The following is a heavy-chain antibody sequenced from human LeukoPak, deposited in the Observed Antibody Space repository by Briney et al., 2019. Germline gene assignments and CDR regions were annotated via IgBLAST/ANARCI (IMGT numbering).Heavy chain of an antibody. CDR2: IYHSGST. V-gene: IGHV4-4*02. Sequence: SETLSLTCAVSGGSISSSNWWSWVHQPPGKGLEWIGEIYHSGSTNYNPSLKSRVTISVDTSKNQFSLKLPSVTAADTAVYYCARLRGDGYNYVDSWGQGTLVAASS. J-gene: IGHJ4*02. D-gene: IGHD5-24*01. CDR3: ARLRGDGYNYVDS. CDR1: GGSISSSNW.